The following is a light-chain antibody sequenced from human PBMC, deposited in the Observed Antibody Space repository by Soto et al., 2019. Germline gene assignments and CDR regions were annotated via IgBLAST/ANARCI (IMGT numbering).Light chain of an antibody. Sequence: QSALTQPASVSGSPGQSITISCTGRNSDIATYNFVSWYQQHPGKAPQLIISEVSDRPSGISHRFSASKSGSTASLTISGLRAEDEADYYCASYTVSDTLVFGGGTKLTVL. CDR2: EVS. CDR1: NSDIATYNF. J-gene: IGLJ2*01. CDR3: ASYTVSDTLV. V-gene: IGLV2-14*01.